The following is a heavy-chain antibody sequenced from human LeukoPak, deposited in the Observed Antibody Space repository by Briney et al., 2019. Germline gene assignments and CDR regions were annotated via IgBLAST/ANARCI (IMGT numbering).Heavy chain of an antibody. CDR3: ARDPGYNYMFDY. CDR1: GFTFSSYS. J-gene: IGHJ4*02. Sequence: PGGSLRLSCAASGFTFSSYSMNWVRQAPGKGLEWVAVISYDGSNKYYADSVKGRFTISRDNSKNTLYLQMNSLRAEDTAVYYCARDPGYNYMFDYWGQGTLVTVSS. CDR2: ISYDGSNK. D-gene: IGHD5-24*01. V-gene: IGHV3-30*03.